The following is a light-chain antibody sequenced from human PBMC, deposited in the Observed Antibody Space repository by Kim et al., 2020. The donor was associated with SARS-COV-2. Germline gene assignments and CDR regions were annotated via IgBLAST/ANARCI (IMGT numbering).Light chain of an antibody. Sequence: DIQMTQSPSSLSASVGDRVTITCQASQDISNYLNWYQQKPGKAPKLMIYDASNLETGVPSRFSGSGSGTDFTFTISSLQPEDIATYYCNQYDNLPPTFGQGAKLEI. CDR2: DAS. V-gene: IGKV1-33*01. CDR1: QDISNY. CDR3: NQYDNLPPT. J-gene: IGKJ2*01.